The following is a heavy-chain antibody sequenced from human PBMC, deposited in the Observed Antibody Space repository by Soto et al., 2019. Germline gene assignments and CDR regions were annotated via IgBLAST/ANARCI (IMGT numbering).Heavy chain of an antibody. Sequence: SVKVSCKASGGTFSSYAISWVRQAPGQGLEWMGGIIPIFGTANYAQKFQGRVTITADESTSTAYMELSSLRSEDTAVYYCAAGRQVGGCANYYYYGMDVWGQGTTGTVSS. CDR1: GGTFSSYA. V-gene: IGHV1-69*13. CDR3: AAGRQVGGCANYYYYGMDV. CDR2: IIPIFGTA. D-gene: IGHD1-26*01. J-gene: IGHJ6*02.